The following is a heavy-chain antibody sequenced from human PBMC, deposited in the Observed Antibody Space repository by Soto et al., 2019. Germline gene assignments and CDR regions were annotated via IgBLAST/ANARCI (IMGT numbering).Heavy chain of an antibody. Sequence: QVQLQQWGAGLLKPSETLSLTCAVYGGSFSGYYWTWIRQPPGTGLEWIGEINHSGSTNYNPALKSRVTIAVDPSKNQFSLKLTSVTAADTAVYYCARDKITGLFDSLGQGTMVTVSS. CDR1: GGSFSGYY. V-gene: IGHV4-34*01. CDR2: INHSGST. J-gene: IGHJ4*02. CDR3: ARDKITGLFDS. D-gene: IGHD2-8*02.